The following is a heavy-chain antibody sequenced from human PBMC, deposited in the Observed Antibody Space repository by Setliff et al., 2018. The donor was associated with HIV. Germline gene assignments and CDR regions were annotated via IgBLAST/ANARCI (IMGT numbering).Heavy chain of an antibody. CDR2: SWYDGNNK. CDR3: ATSRPREYSASAYIWGSDYFDY. D-gene: IGHD3-16*01. V-gene: IGHV3-33*03. J-gene: IGHJ4*02. CDR1: GLNFSVYD. Sequence: PGGSLRLSCAASGLNFSVYDIHWVRQAPGKGLEWLAVSWYDGNNKKYSSSVKGRFTISRDNSRNTFNLEMDSLTAEDTAVYYCATSRPREYSASAYIWGSDYFDYWGRGALVTVSS.